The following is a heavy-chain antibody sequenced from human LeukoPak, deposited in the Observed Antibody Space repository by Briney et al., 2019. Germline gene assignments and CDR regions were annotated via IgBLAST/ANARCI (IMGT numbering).Heavy chain of an antibody. D-gene: IGHD1-26*01. CDR3: AKDSRRVTGGVDY. Sequence: PGGSLRLSCATSGFTFSSDPMNWVRQAPGKGLEWVSHIRSDGDNIHYADSVRGRFTISRDNAKNSLYLQMNSLRAEDTALYYCAKDSRRVTGGVDYWGQGTLVTVSS. CDR2: IRSDGDNI. V-gene: IGHV3-48*04. CDR1: GFTFSSDP. J-gene: IGHJ4*02.